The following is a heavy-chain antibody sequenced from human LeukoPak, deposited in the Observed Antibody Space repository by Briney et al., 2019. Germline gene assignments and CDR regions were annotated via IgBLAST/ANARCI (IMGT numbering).Heavy chain of an antibody. V-gene: IGHV3-21*01. CDR3: ARDLTKPGYSSGWYSY. Sequence: GGSLRLSCAASGFTFSSYSMNWVRQAPGKGLEWVSSISSSSSYIYYADSVKGRFTISRDNAKNSLYLQMNSLRAEDTAVYYCARDLTKPGYSSGWYSYWGQGTLVTVSS. D-gene: IGHD6-19*01. J-gene: IGHJ4*02. CDR1: GFTFSSYS. CDR2: ISSSSSYI.